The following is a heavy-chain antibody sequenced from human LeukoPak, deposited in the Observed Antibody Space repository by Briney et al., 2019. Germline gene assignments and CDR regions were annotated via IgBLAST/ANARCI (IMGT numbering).Heavy chain of an antibody. J-gene: IGHJ4*02. CDR3: RVTMVRGVDY. CDR2: INHSGST. CDR1: GGSFSGYY. D-gene: IGHD3-10*01. Sequence: SETLSLTCAIYGGSFSGYYWSWIRQPPGKGLEWIGEINHSGSTNYNPSLKSRVTISVDTSKNQFSLKLSSVTAADTAVYYCRVTMVRGVDYWGQGTLVTVSS. V-gene: IGHV4-34*01.